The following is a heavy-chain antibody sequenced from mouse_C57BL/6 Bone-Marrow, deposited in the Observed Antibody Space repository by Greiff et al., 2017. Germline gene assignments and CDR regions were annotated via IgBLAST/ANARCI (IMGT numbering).Heavy chain of an antibody. Sequence: VQLQQPGAELVKPGASVKLSCKASGYTFTSYWMHWVKQRPGQGLEWIGMIHPNSGSTNYNEKFKSKATLTVDKSSSTAYMQLSSLTSEDSEVYYCARSGSNWDFDYWGQGTTLTVSS. D-gene: IGHD4-1*01. CDR1: GYTFTSYW. J-gene: IGHJ2*01. CDR2: IHPNSGST. CDR3: ARSGSNWDFDY. V-gene: IGHV1-64*01.